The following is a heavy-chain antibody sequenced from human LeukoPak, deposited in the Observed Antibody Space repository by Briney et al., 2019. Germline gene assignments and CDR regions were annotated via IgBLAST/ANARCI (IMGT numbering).Heavy chain of an antibody. Sequence: GGSLRLSCAASGFSFTSYAMSWVRQAQGKGLEWVSVIYSGGSTYYADSVKGRFTISRDNSKNTLYLQMNSLRAEDTAVYYCARVSRRQLVRVDGMDVWGQGTTVTVSS. V-gene: IGHV3-53*01. D-gene: IGHD6-13*01. CDR2: IYSGGST. J-gene: IGHJ6*02. CDR3: ARVSRRQLVRVDGMDV. CDR1: GFSFTSYA.